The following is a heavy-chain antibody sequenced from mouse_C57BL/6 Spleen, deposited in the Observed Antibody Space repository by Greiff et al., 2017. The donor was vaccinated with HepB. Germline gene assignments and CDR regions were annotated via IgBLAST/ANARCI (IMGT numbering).Heavy chain of an antibody. CDR2: IYPGSGST. CDR3: ARRRGYDGYPFDY. Sequence: QVQLQQPGAELVKPGASVKMSCKASGYTFTSYWITWVKQRPGQGLEWIGDIYPGSGSTNYNEKFKSKATLTVDTSSSTAYMQLSSLTSEDSAVYYCARRRGYDGYPFDYWGQGTTLTVSS. D-gene: IGHD2-3*01. CDR1: GYTFTSYW. V-gene: IGHV1-55*01. J-gene: IGHJ2*01.